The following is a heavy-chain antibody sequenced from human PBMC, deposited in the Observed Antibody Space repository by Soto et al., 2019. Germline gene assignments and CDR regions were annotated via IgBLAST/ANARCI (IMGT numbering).Heavy chain of an antibody. CDR2: INHSGST. J-gene: IGHJ4*02. Sequence: SETLSLTCAVYGGSFSGYYWSWIRQPPGKGLEWIGEINHSGSTNYNPSLKSRVTISVDTSKNQFSLKLSSVTAADTAVYYCARGRLYCSGGSCYVPATAIPYYFDYWGQGTLVTVSS. CDR1: GGSFSGYY. D-gene: IGHD2-15*01. CDR3: ARGRLYCSGGSCYVPATAIPYYFDY. V-gene: IGHV4-34*01.